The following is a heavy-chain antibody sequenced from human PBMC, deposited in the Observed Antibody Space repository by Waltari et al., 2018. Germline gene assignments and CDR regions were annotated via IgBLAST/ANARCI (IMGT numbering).Heavy chain of an antibody. CDR1: GFTFDDYA. CDR2: MSWNSGSR. D-gene: IGHD5-18*01. J-gene: IGHJ4*02. CDR3: AKDLGYSYGPSFDY. V-gene: IGHV3-9*01. Sequence: EVQLVESGGGLVQPGRSLRLSCAASGFTFDDYAMHWVRQAPGKGLEWVSGMSWNSGSRCDADSLKGRLTISRDNAKNSLYLQMNSLRAEDTALYYCAKDLGYSYGPSFDYWGQGTLVTVSS.